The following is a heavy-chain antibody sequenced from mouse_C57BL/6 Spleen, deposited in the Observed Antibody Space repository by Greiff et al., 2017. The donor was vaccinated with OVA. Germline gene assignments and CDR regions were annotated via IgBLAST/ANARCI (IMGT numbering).Heavy chain of an antibody. J-gene: IGHJ2*01. Sequence: VQLQQSGPELVKPGASVKISCKASGYAFSSSWMNWVKQRPGKGLEWIGRIYPGDGDTNYNGKFKGKATLTAAKSSSTAYMQLSSLTSEDSAVYFCARSGYDYDVAGFDYWGQGTTLTVSS. CDR1: GYAFSSSW. V-gene: IGHV1-82*01. D-gene: IGHD2-4*01. CDR2: IYPGDGDT. CDR3: ARSGYDYDVAGFDY.